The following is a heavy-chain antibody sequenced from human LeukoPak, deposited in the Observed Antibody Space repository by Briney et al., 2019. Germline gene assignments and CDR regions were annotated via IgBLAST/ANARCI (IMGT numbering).Heavy chain of an antibody. Sequence: PSETLSLTCAVSGYSISSGYYWGGIRQPPGKGLEWIGSIYHSGSTYYNPSLKSRVTISVDTSKNQFSLKLSSVTAADTAVYYCARHRARSSGYDAFDIWGQGTMVTVSS. D-gene: IGHD3-22*01. CDR2: IYHSGST. CDR1: GYSISSGYY. J-gene: IGHJ3*02. V-gene: IGHV4-38-2*01. CDR3: ARHRARSSGYDAFDI.